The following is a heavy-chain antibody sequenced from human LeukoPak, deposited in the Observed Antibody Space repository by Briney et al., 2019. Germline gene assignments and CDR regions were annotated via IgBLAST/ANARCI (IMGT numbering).Heavy chain of an antibody. CDR3: VSPRGFSYGYFDY. V-gene: IGHV4-39*01. CDR1: GFSISSSNAN. D-gene: IGHD5-18*01. CDR2: IYYSKNT. J-gene: IGHJ4*02. Sequence: SETLSLTCTASGFSISSSNANWGWIRQPPGKGLEWVGSIYYSKNTYYNPSLKSRVTISADTSKNQFSLTLGSVSATDTAVYYCVSPRGFSYGYFDYWGQGTLVTVSS.